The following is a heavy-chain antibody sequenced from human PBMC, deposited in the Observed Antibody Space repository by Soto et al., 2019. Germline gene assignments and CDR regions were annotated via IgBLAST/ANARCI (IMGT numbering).Heavy chain of an antibody. V-gene: IGHV3-30*03. CDR1: GFPFTTYG. CDR2: ISYDGSNK. Sequence: QVQLVESGGGVVQPGRSLRLSCAASGFPFTTYGMHWVREGPGKGLEWVAVISYDGSNKYYADSVKGRFTISRENSKNTLYLQMTSLRPEDTALYYCVGGQYYFDYRGQGTLVTVSS. J-gene: IGHJ4*02. D-gene: IGHD3-10*01. CDR3: VGGQYYFDY.